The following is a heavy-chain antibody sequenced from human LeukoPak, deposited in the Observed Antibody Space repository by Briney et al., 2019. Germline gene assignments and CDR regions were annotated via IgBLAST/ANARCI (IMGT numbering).Heavy chain of an antibody. V-gene: IGHV4-4*07. Sequence: SETLSLTCTVSGGSISSYYWSWIREPAGMGLEWIGRIYTSGSTNYNPSLKSRVTMSVDTSKNQFSLKLSSVTAADTAVYYCAREIVATKSIDYWGQGTLVTVSS. CDR1: GGSISSYY. CDR3: AREIVATKSIDY. J-gene: IGHJ4*02. D-gene: IGHD5-12*01. CDR2: IYTSGST.